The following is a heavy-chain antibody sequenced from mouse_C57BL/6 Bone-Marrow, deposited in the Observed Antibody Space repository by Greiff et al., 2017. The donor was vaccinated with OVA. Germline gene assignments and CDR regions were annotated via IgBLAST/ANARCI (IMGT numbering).Heavy chain of an antibody. Sequence: EVNVVESEGGLVQPGSSMKLSCTASGFTFSDYYMAWVRQVPEKGLEWVANINYDGSSTYYLDSLKSRFIISRDNAKNILYLQMSSLKSEDTATYYCARDRGSFWYFDVWGTGTTVTVSS. V-gene: IGHV5-16*01. CDR2: INYDGSST. CDR1: GFTFSDYY. CDR3: ARDRGSFWYFDV. D-gene: IGHD1-1*02. J-gene: IGHJ1*03.